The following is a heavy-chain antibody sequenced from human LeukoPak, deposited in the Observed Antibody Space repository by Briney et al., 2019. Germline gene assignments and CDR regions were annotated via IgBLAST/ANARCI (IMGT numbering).Heavy chain of an antibody. CDR2: SSGSGGST. D-gene: IGHD4-17*01. Sequence: EAGGSLTLSCAASGFTFSIYAMSWVRQAPGKGLEWVSASSGSGGSTYYAGSVKGRFTISRDNSKNTLYLQRNRVRGEDTAVYCCAKEEKMSTVTTYCDYWGQGTLVTVSS. V-gene: IGHV3-23*01. J-gene: IGHJ4*02. CDR1: GFTFSIYA. CDR3: AKEEKMSTVTTYCDY.